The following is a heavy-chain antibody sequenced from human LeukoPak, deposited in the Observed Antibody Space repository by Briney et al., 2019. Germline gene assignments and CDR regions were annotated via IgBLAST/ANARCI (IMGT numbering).Heavy chain of an antibody. V-gene: IGHV3-21*04. CDR3: AKNRGAGSHYYYHMNV. J-gene: IGHJ6*03. D-gene: IGHD1-26*01. CDR1: GFTFSSYS. Sequence: GGSLRLFCAASGFTFSSYSMNWVRQAPGKGLEWVSSISSSSSYIYYADSVKGRFTISRDNAKNSLYLQLNSLRVEDTAVYYCAKNRGAGSHYYYHMNVWGKGTTVTVSS. CDR2: ISSSSSYI.